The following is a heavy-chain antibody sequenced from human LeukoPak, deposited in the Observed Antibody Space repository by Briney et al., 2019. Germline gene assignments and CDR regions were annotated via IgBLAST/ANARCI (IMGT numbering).Heavy chain of an antibody. CDR2: IYYSGST. Sequence: SETLSLTCTVSGGSISSYYWSWIRQPPGKGLEWIGYIYYSGSTNYNPSLKSRVTISVDTSKNQFSLKLSSVTAADTAVYYCARLSRRGYDFWSGYWRFDYWGQGTLVTVSS. V-gene: IGHV4-59*01. CDR1: GGSISSYY. J-gene: IGHJ4*02. D-gene: IGHD3-3*01. CDR3: ARLSRRGYDFWSGYWRFDY.